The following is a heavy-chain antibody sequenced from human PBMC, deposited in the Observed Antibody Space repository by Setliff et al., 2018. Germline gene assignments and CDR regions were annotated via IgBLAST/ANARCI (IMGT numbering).Heavy chain of an antibody. J-gene: IGHJ4*02. CDR2: INHSGST. V-gene: IGHV4-34*01. Sequence: AETLSLTCTVYGGSFTNYYWGWIRQSPGKGLEWIGEINHSGSTNYNPSLNSRLTITVDASTNQFSLNLYSVTASDTAVYYCRYWSGYYTNDYWGQGTLVTVSS. CDR3: RYWSGYYTNDY. D-gene: IGHD3-3*01. CDR1: GGSFTNYY.